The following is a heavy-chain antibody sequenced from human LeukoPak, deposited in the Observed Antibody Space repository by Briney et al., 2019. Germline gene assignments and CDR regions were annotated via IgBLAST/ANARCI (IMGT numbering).Heavy chain of an antibody. CDR2: ISPNSGGT. Sequence: ASVKVSCKASGYTFTGYYMHWVRQAPGQGLEWMGWISPNSGGTNYAQKFQGRVTMTRDTSISTAYMELSRLRSDDTAVYYCARWMDFWSGYYTNAFDIWGQGTMVTVSS. J-gene: IGHJ3*02. V-gene: IGHV1-2*02. CDR1: GYTFTGYY. CDR3: ARWMDFWSGYYTNAFDI. D-gene: IGHD3-3*01.